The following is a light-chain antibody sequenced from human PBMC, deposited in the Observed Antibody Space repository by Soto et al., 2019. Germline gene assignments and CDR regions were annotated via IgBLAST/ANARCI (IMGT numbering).Light chain of an antibody. CDR1: HSVGSN. CDR3: QKNDNWTWT. CDR2: GAS. V-gene: IGKV3-15*01. J-gene: IGKJ1*01. Sequence: EIVMTQSPVTLSVSPGERATLSCRASHSVGSNLAWYQQKPGQAPRLLIYGASTRATGIPARFSGSGSGTEFTLTISSRQSEEFAVYDCQKNDNWTWTFGQGTK.